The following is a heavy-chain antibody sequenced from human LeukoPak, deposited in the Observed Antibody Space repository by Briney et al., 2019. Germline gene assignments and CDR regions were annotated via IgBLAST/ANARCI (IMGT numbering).Heavy chain of an antibody. CDR3: ARGLGSSDWYQAAYDAFDI. CDR1: GGTFSSHA. CDR2: IIPIFGTA. J-gene: IGHJ3*02. D-gene: IGHD6-19*01. Sequence: GASVKVSCKASGGTFSSHAISWVRQAPGQGLEWMGGIIPIFGTANYAQKFQGRVTMTRDTSTSTVYMELSSLRSEDTAVYYCARGLGSSDWYQAAYDAFDIWGQGTMVTVSS. V-gene: IGHV1-69*05.